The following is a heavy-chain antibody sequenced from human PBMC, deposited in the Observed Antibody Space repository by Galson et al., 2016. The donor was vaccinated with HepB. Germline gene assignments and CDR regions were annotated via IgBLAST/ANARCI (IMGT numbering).Heavy chain of an antibody. Sequence: ETLSLTCAVSGASISDSNWWTWVRHVPGKGLEWIGEIYHTGTSNNNPFLSSRFTLSVDKSRNQFSLNLTSVTAADTSVYYCARAAIIPGARMVFDPWGQGILVTVSS. J-gene: IGHJ5*02. D-gene: IGHD2-2*01. V-gene: IGHV4-4*02. CDR3: ARAAIIPGARMVFDP. CDR2: IYHTGTS. CDR1: GASISDSNW.